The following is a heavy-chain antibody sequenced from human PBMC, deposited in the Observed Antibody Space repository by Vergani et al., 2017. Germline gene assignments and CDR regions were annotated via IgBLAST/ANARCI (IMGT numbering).Heavy chain of an antibody. CDR2: IYYSGST. V-gene: IGHV4-59*01. D-gene: IGHD1-26*01. CDR3: ARGWELLPDY. CDR1: GSSISSYY. Sequence: QVQLQESGPGLVKPSETLSLTCTVSGSSISSYYWSWIRQPPGKGLEWIGYIYYSGSTNYNPSLKSRVTISVDTSKNQFSLKLSSVTAADTAVYYCARGWELLPDYWGQGTLVTVSS. J-gene: IGHJ4*02.